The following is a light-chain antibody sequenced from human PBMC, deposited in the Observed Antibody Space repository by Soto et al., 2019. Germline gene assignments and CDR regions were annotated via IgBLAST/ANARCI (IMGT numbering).Light chain of an antibody. CDR2: LNSDGSH. J-gene: IGLJ3*02. V-gene: IGLV4-69*01. CDR1: SGHSSYA. Sequence: QPVLTQSPSASASLGASVKLTCTLSSGHSSYAIAWHQQQPEKGPRYLMKLNSDGSHSKGDGIPDRFSGSSSGAERYLTISSLQSEDEADYYCQTWGTGIPWVFGGGTQLPS. CDR3: QTWGTGIPWV.